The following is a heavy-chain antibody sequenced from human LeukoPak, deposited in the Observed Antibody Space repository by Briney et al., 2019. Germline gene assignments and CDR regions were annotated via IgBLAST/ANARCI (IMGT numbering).Heavy chain of an antibody. CDR3: ARGGPMTTVTTGILNY. J-gene: IGHJ4*02. CDR2: INPHSGGT. Sequence: GASVKVSCKASGYTFTDYYMHWVRQAPGQGLEWMGWINPHSGGTDHAQKFQGRVTMTRDTSISTAYMELSRLRSDDTAVYYCARGGPMTTVTTGILNYWGQGTLVTVSS. CDR1: GYTFTDYY. V-gene: IGHV1-2*02. D-gene: IGHD4-17*01.